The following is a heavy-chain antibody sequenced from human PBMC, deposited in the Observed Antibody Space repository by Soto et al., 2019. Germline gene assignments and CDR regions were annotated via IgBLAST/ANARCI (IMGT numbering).Heavy chain of an antibody. CDR3: AKGGGKDGYFGNWFDP. CDR1: GGTFSNYA. D-gene: IGHD5-12*01. CDR2: IIPIFGSA. Sequence: ASVKVSCKASGGTFSNYAITWVRQAPGQGLEWLGRIIPIFGSANYAQKFQGRVTITADESTTTAYMELSSLRSDDTAVYYCAKGGGKDGYFGNWFDPWGQGTLVTVSS. V-gene: IGHV1-69*13. J-gene: IGHJ5*02.